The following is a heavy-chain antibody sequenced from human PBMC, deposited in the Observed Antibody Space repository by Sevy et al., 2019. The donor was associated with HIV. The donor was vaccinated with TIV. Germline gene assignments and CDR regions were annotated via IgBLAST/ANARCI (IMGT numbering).Heavy chain of an antibody. Sequence: GGSLRLSYAASGFTFSSYAMSWVRQAPGKGLEWVSAISGSGGSTYYADSVKGRFTISRDNSKNTLYLQMNSLRAEDTAVYYCAKDLERITMVRGVIMGTFDYWGQGTLVTVSS. D-gene: IGHD3-10*01. V-gene: IGHV3-23*01. CDR3: AKDLERITMVRGVIMGTFDY. J-gene: IGHJ4*02. CDR1: GFTFSSYA. CDR2: ISGSGGST.